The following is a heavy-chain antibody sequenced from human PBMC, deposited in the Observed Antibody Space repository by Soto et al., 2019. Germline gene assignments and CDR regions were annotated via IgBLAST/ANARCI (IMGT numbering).Heavy chain of an antibody. CDR1: GGSFGNSA. D-gene: IGHD3-3*01. J-gene: IGHJ4*02. CDR2: FIPAYRTL. CDR3: ATGVVWIGYFTVDS. V-gene: IGHV1-69*13. Sequence: SVKVSCEASGGSFGNSAINWVLQTPGQGLEWLGGFIPAYRTLNYAQKFQGRVTITADESTGTAYMTLSSLASDDTAVYYCATGVVWIGYFTVDSWGQGTRVTVSS.